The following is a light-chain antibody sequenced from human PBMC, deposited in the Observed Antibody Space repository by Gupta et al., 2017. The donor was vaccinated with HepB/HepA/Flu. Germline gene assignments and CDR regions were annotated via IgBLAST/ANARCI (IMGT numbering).Light chain of an antibody. CDR1: SSNIGGNS. V-gene: IGLV1-44*01. Sequence: QSVLTQPPSASVTPGQRVTISCSGSSSNIGGNSLNWYQQLPGTAPKLLIYSNNQRPSGVPDRFSGSKSGTSASLAISGLQSEDEADYYCATWDDSLSGPVFGGGTRLTVL. CDR2: SNN. J-gene: IGLJ2*01. CDR3: ATWDDSLSGPV.